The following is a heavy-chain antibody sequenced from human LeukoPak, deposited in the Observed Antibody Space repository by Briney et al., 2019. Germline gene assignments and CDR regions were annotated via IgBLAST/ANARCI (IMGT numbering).Heavy chain of an antibody. CDR2: IYYSGST. Sequence: SETLSLTCTVSGGSISSSSYYWVWIRQPPGKGLEWIGSIYYSGSTYYNPSLKSRVTISVDTSKNQFSLKLTSVTAADTAVYYCARASCGGDRLDYWGQGTLVTVSS. V-gene: IGHV4-39*01. D-gene: IGHD2-21*02. CDR1: GGSISSSSYY. CDR3: ARASCGGDRLDY. J-gene: IGHJ4*02.